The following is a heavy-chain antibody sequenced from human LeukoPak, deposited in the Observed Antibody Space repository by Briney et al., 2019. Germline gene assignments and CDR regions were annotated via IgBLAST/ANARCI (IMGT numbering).Heavy chain of an antibody. V-gene: IGHV3-15*01. CDR3: AKTLTVSFDY. CDR1: GFTFSNAW. D-gene: IGHD2-8*01. CDR2: IKSKTDGGTT. Sequence: GGSLRLSCAASGFTFSNAWMSWVRQAPGKGLEWVGRIKSKTDGGTTDYAAPVKGRFTISRDDSKNTLYLQMNSLRAEDTAVYYCAKTLTVSFDYWGQGTLVTVSS. J-gene: IGHJ4*02.